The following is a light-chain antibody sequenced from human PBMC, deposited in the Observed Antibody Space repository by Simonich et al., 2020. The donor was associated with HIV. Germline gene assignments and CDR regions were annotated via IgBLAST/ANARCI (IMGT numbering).Light chain of an antibody. V-gene: IGKV3D-20*02. CDR3: QQRSNWPPLT. CDR2: DAS. J-gene: IGKJ4*01. Sequence: EIVLTQSPGTLSLSPGERATLSCRASQSVSSSYLAWYQQKPGLAPRLLIYDASSRATCIPDRFSGSGSGTDFTLTISSLEPEDFAVYYCQQRSNWPPLTFGGGTKVEIK. CDR1: QSVSSSY.